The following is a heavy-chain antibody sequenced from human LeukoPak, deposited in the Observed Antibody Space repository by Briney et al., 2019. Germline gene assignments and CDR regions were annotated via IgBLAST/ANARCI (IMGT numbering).Heavy chain of an antibody. CDR3: AKVGKAARITGTTSRYYYYYMDV. J-gene: IGHJ6*03. D-gene: IGHD1-20*01. Sequence: GGSLRLSCAASGFTFSSYDMHWVRQATGKGLEWVSGIGIAGDTYYRGSVKGRFTISRENAKNSLYLQMNSLTVEDTAVYFCAKVGKAARITGTTSRYYYYYMDVWGKGTTVTISS. CDR2: IGIAGDT. CDR1: GFTFSSYD. V-gene: IGHV3-13*01.